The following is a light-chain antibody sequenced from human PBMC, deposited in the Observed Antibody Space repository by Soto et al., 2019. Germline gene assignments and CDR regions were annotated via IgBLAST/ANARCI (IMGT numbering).Light chain of an antibody. CDR1: SSNIGSNP. CDR3: AVWDDSLNGRL. J-gene: IGLJ3*02. CDR2: IDN. V-gene: IGLV1-44*01. Sequence: QSVLTQPPSASGTPGQTVTISCSGSSSNIGSNPVNWYQQLPGTAPKLLIYIDNQRPSGVPDRFSGSKSGTSASLAISGLQSEDEADYYCAVWDDSLNGRLFGGGTKLTVL.